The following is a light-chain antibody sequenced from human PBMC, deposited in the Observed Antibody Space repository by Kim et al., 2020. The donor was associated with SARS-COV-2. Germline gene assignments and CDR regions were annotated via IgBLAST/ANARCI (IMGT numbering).Light chain of an antibody. Sequence: ASVKLTCTLSSGHSSYAIAWHQQEPEKGPRYLMKVNSDGSHTKGDGVPDRFSGSSSGAGRYRTISSLQSEDEADYYCQTWTTGIWVFGGGTQLTVL. CDR1: SGHSSYA. V-gene: IGLV4-69*01. J-gene: IGLJ3*02. CDR3: QTWTTGIWV. CDR2: VNSDGSH.